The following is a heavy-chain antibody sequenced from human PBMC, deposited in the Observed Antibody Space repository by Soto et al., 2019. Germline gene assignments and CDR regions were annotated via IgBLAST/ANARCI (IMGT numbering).Heavy chain of an antibody. D-gene: IGHD1-1*01. CDR1: GFIFRSYA. CDR2: ISGSGDST. Sequence: EVQLLESGGGLVQPGGSLRLSCAASGFIFRSYAMNWVRQAPGKGLERVSGISGSGDSTYYADAVKGRFTISRDNSKNSLFLQMNSLRVDDTAVYYCARTGDGHHDFLDYWGQGALVSVSS. V-gene: IGHV3-23*01. CDR3: ARTGDGHHDFLDY. J-gene: IGHJ4*02.